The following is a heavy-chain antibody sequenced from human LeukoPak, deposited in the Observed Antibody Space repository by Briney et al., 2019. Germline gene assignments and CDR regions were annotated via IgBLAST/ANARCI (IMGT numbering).Heavy chain of an antibody. CDR3: ARDLVEDCSGGSCYYRGAFDI. CDR1: GYTFTSYD. D-gene: IGHD2-15*01. Sequence: GASVKVPRKASGYTFTSYDINWVRQATGQGLEWMGWMNPNSGNTGYAQKFQGRVTITRNTSISTAYMELSSLRSEDTAVYYCARDLVEDCSGGSCYYRGAFDIWGQGTMVTVSS. J-gene: IGHJ3*02. CDR2: MNPNSGNT. V-gene: IGHV1-8*03.